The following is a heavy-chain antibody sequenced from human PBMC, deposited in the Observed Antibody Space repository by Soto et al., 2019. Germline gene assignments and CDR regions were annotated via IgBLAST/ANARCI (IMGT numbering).Heavy chain of an antibody. CDR2: IRGSGGSGSST. D-gene: IGHD2-2*02. CDR1: GFTFNSYA. Sequence: GGSLRLSCAASGFTFNSYAMTWVRQAPGKGLEWVSVIRGSGGSGSSTYYADSVKGRFSISRDDSKNTLYLQMTSLRAEDTAVYYCAKACFGYIYDGLDIWGQGTMVTVSS. CDR3: AKACFGYIYDGLDI. J-gene: IGHJ3*02. V-gene: IGHV3-23*01.